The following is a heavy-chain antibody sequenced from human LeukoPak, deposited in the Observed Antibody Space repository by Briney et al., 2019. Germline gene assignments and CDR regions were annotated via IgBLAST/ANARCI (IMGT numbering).Heavy chain of an antibody. CDR1: GGSISSGTYY. CDR2: IYTSGST. Sequence: SETLSLTCTVSGGSISSGTYYWSWIRQPAGKGLEWIGRIYTSGSTNYNPSLKSRVTISVDTSKNQFSLKLSSVTAADTAVYYCARIIAVAGDDAFDIWGQGTMVTVSS. V-gene: IGHV4-61*02. J-gene: IGHJ3*02. CDR3: ARIIAVAGDDAFDI. D-gene: IGHD6-19*01.